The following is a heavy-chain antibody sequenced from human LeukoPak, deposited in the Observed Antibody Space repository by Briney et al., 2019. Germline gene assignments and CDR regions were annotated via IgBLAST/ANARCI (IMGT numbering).Heavy chain of an antibody. J-gene: IGHJ3*02. CDR1: GGSISSYY. Sequence: SKTLSLTCTVSGGSISSYYWSWIRQPPGKGLEWIGYIYYSGSTNYNPSLKSRVTISVDTSKNQFSLKLSSVTAADTAVYYCARLIVGARDDAFDIWGQGTMVTVSS. CDR2: IYYSGST. V-gene: IGHV4-59*08. CDR3: ARLIVGARDDAFDI. D-gene: IGHD1-26*01.